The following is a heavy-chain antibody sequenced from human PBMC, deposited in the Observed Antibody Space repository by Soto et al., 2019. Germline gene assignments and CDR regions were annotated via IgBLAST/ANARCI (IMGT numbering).Heavy chain of an antibody. CDR2: INPSGGRT. CDR1: GYTFTTYH. J-gene: IGHJ4*02. Sequence: QVQLVQSGAEVKKPGASVKVSCKASGYTFTTYHMHWVRQAPGQGLEWMGIINPSGGRTSYPQKLQGRVTMTRDTSTRTGYMELRSLRSEDTAVYYCARATVTTMVDYVDYWGQGTLVTVSS. V-gene: IGHV1-46*04. CDR3: ARATVTTMVDYVDY. D-gene: IGHD4-17*01.